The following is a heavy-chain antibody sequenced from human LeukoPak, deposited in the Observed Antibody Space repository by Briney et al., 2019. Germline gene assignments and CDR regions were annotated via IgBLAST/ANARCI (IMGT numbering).Heavy chain of an antibody. D-gene: IGHD3-9*01. V-gene: IGHV3-23*01. CDR1: GFTFSGHG. CDR3: AKSRYYDILTGQTYYFDY. Sequence: GGTLRLSCAASGFTFSGHGMNWVRQAPGKGLEWVSGITSSGATTYYTASVKGRFTISRDNSKNTLYLQMNSLRPEDTALYYCAKSRYYDILTGQTYYFDYWGQGTLVTVSS. J-gene: IGHJ4*02. CDR2: ITSSGATT.